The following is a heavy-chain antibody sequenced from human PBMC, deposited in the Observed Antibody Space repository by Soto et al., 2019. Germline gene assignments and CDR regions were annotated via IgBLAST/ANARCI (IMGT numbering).Heavy chain of an antibody. CDR3: ARDVHDSSGHYSY. Sequence: ASVKVSCKASGYIFIGFYMHWVRQAPGQGLEGMGWINPDSGGTNYAQRFQGRVTMTRDASVNTAYMELSGLRSDDTAVYYFARDVHDSSGHYSYLGQGTLVTVSS. D-gene: IGHD3-22*01. CDR1: GYIFIGFY. J-gene: IGHJ4*02. V-gene: IGHV1-2*02. CDR2: INPDSGGT.